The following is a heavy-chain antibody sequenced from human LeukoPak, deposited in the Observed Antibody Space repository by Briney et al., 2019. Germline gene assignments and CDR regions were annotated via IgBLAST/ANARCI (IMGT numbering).Heavy chain of an antibody. CDR2: ISSSSSYI. J-gene: IGHJ4*02. Sequence: GGSLRLSCAASGFTFSSYSMNWVRQAPGKGLEWVSSISSSSSYIYYADSVKGRFTISRDNAKNSLYLQMNSLRAEDTAVYYCARGLSITMVRGFITDYFDHWGQGTLVTVSS. CDR3: ARGLSITMVRGFITDYFDH. V-gene: IGHV3-21*01. CDR1: GFTFSSYS. D-gene: IGHD3-10*01.